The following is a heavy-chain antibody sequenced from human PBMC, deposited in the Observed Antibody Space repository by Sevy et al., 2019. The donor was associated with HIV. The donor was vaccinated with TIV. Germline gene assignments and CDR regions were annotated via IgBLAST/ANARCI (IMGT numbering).Heavy chain of an antibody. Sequence: SETLSLTCAVSGDSFSNSNWWSWVRQSPGKGLEWIGEVSYSGTANYNPSLRSRVAISLDKSKNQISLKVNSVTAADTAVYYCAREGTATSFDYWAQRNLVTVSS. CDR1: GDSFSNSNW. CDR3: AREGTATSFDY. V-gene: IGHV4-4*02. J-gene: IGHJ4*02. D-gene: IGHD2-21*02. CDR2: VSYSGTA.